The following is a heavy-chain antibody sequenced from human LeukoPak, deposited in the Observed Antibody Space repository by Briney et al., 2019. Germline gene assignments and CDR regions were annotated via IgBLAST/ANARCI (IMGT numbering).Heavy chain of an antibody. CDR1: GFTFSSYA. D-gene: IGHD3-22*01. CDR2: ISGSGGST. Sequence: QPGGSLRLSCAASGFTFSSYAMSWVRQAPGKGLEWVSAISGSGGSTYYADSVKGRFTISRDNSKNTLYLQMNSLRAEDTAVYYCAKYCSGGSCYSHYYDSSGYYFPYYFDYWGQGTLVTVSS. J-gene: IGHJ4*02. CDR3: AKYCSGGSCYSHYYDSSGYYFPYYFDY. V-gene: IGHV3-23*01.